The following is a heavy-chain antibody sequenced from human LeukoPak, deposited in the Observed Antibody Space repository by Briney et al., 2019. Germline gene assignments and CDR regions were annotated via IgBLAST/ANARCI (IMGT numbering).Heavy chain of an antibody. V-gene: IGHV1-2*02. J-gene: IGHJ4*02. CDR3: ARVTTVTTPRVYYFDY. D-gene: IGHD4-17*01. CDR1: GYTFTGYY. Sequence: ASVKVSCKASGYTFTGYYMHLVRQAPGQGLEWMGWINPNSGGTNYAQKFQGRVTMTRDTSTSTAYMELSRLRSDDTAVYYCARVTTVTTPRVYYFDYWGQGTLVTVSS. CDR2: INPNSGGT.